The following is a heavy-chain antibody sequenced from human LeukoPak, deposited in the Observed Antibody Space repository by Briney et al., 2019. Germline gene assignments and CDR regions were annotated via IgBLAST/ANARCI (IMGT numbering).Heavy chain of an antibody. J-gene: IGHJ6*02. CDR1: GGXFSSYA. CDR3: ARDSLAVAGTVQGYYYYGMDV. Sequence: SVKVSCRASGGXFSSYAMSWVRQAPGQGPEWLGGIIPIFGTANYAQKFQGRVTITADESTSTAYMELSSLRSENTAVYYCARDSLAVAGTVQGYYYYGMDVWGQGTTVTVSS. V-gene: IGHV1-69*01. CDR2: IIPIFGTA. D-gene: IGHD6-19*01.